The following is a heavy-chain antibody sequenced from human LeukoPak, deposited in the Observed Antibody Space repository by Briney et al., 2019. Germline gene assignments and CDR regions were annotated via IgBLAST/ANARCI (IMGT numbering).Heavy chain of an antibody. V-gene: IGHV3-43*01. CDR1: GFNFDRYT. CDR3: AKELDTMFFDY. Sequence: GGSLRLSCATSGFNFDRYTIHWVRQAPGKGLEWVSLAGWAGGTTFYSDSVRGRFTISRDSGRKSVYLQMNSLTTDDTAFYFCAKELDTMFFDYWGQGALVTVAS. D-gene: IGHD3-10*02. J-gene: IGHJ4*02. CDR2: AGWAGGTT.